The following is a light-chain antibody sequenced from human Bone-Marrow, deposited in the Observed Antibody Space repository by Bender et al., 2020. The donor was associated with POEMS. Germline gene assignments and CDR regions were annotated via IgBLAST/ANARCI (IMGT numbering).Light chain of an antibody. V-gene: IGLV1-44*01. Sequence: QSVLTQPPSASGTPGQSVIISCSGTDSNFGGNNVNWYQHLPGTAPRLVVYSNYQRPSGVPARFSGSKSGASASLAISGLQSEDEAEYYCATWDGSLNGVVFGGGNQVTVL. CDR3: ATWDGSLNGVV. CDR1: DSNFGGNN. CDR2: SNY. J-gene: IGLJ7*01.